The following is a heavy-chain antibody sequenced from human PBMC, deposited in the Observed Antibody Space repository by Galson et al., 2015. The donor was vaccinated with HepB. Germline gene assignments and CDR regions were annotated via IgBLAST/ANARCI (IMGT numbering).Heavy chain of an antibody. Sequence: ETLSLTCTVSGGSINSYYWSWVRQPPGKGLEWIGYIYYSGTTKYNPPLKSRVTMSVDTSKNQFSLKLSSVTAADTAVYYCARHASGWPWYFDYWGQGTLVTVSS. V-gene: IGHV4-59*08. CDR1: GGSINSYY. CDR3: ARHASGWPWYFDY. D-gene: IGHD6-19*01. J-gene: IGHJ4*02. CDR2: IYYSGTT.